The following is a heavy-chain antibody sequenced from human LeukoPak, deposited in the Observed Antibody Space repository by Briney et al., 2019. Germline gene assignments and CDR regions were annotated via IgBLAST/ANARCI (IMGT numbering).Heavy chain of an antibody. CDR3: AKAGVLTLVRGVIVDY. CDR2: ISGSGDGT. CDR1: GFTFSGYA. V-gene: IGHV3-23*01. D-gene: IGHD3-10*01. J-gene: IGHJ4*02. Sequence: PGGSLRLSCAASGFTFSGYAMSWVRQAPGQGLEWVSAISGSGDGTYYAESVKGRFTISRDNSKNTLFLQMNSLRAEDTAVYYCAKAGVLTLVRGVIVDYWGQGTLVTVSS.